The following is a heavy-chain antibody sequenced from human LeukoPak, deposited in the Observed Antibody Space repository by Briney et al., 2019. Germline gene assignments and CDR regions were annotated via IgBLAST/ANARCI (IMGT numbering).Heavy chain of an antibody. V-gene: IGHV3-23*01. D-gene: IGHD3-22*01. Sequence: GRSLRISCAASGFTFNSHDMSRVRQAHGEGLEWVSSVRAGGGSTYYADSVKGCFTISRYNSKNTLYLQSNRLRAEDTAVYYCAKDRGNYYDSPRFDPWGQGTLVTVSS. CDR1: GFTFNSHD. J-gene: IGHJ5*02. CDR2: VRAGGGST. CDR3: AKDRGNYYDSPRFDP.